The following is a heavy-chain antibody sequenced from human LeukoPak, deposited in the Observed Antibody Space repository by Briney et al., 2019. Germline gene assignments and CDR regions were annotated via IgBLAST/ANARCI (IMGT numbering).Heavy chain of an antibody. Sequence: GGSLRLSCAASGFTFSSYEMNWVRQAPGKGLGWVSYISSSGSTIYYADSVKGRFTISRDNAKNSLYLQMNSLRAEDTAVYYCARVQRGLAARGGVDYSGQGTLVTVSS. CDR3: ARVQRGLAARGGVDY. D-gene: IGHD6-6*01. J-gene: IGHJ4*02. CDR2: ISSSGSTI. V-gene: IGHV3-48*03. CDR1: GFTFSSYE.